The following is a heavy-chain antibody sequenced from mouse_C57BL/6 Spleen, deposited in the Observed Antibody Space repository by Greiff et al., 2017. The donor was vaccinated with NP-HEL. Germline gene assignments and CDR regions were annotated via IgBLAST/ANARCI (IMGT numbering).Heavy chain of an antibody. Sequence: QVHLNHSGPYLLKPGASVKISCKASGYAFSSSWMNWVKQRPGKGLEWIGRIYPGDGDTHYNGKFKGKATLTADKSSSTAYIQLSSLTSEDSAVYFCANDYSSYVGAMDDWGKGTSVTVSS. CDR1: GYAFSSSW. CDR3: ANDYSSYVGAMDD. D-gene: IGHD2-5*01. CDR2: IYPGDGDT. J-gene: IGHJ4*01. V-gene: IGHV1-82*01.